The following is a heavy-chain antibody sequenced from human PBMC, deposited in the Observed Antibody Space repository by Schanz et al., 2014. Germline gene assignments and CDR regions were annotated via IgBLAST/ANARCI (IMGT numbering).Heavy chain of an antibody. J-gene: IGHJ4*02. V-gene: IGHV3-48*01. D-gene: IGHD3-3*01. Sequence: EVQLVESGGGLVQPGGSLRLSCAASGFTFSSYWMHWVRQAPGKGLEWVSYVSRSTPDIYYADSVKGRFTMSRDNSKNSVFLQMNSLRAEDTAVYYCVRDSFFAFDYWGQGTLVTVSS. CDR3: VRDSFFAFDY. CDR1: GFTFSSYW. CDR2: VSRSTPDI.